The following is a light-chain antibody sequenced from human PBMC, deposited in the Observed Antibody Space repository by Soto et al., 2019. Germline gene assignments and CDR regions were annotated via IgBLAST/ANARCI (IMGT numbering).Light chain of an antibody. CDR2: GAS. Sequence: ENVLTQSPGTLSLSPGERATLSCRASQSLSSGYLAWYQQKPGQAPRLLIYGASNRATGIPDRFSGSGSGTDFSLTISRLEAEDFAVYYCQQYGSSPLTFGGGTKVDI. J-gene: IGKJ4*01. CDR1: QSLSSGY. V-gene: IGKV3-20*01. CDR3: QQYGSSPLT.